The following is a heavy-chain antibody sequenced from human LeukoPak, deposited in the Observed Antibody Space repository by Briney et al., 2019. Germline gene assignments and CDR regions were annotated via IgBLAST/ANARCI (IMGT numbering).Heavy chain of an antibody. D-gene: IGHD3-10*02. Sequence: PGGSLRLSCAASGFTFSSYEMNWVRQAPGKGLEWVSYISSSGSTIYYADSVKGRFTISRDHAKNSLYLQMNSLRAEDTAVYYCAALGITMIGGVWGKGTTVTISS. V-gene: IGHV3-48*03. CDR2: ISSSGSTI. J-gene: IGHJ6*04. CDR1: GFTFSSYE. CDR3: AALGITMIGGV.